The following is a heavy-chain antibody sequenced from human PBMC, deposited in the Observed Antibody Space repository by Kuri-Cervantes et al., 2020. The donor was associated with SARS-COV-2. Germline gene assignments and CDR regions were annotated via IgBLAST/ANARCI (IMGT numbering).Heavy chain of an antibody. CDR1: GFTFSSYS. D-gene: IGHD3-3*01. CDR2: ISSSSSYI. J-gene: IGHJ4*02. V-gene: IGHV3-21*04. Sequence: GESLKISCAASGFTFSSYSMNWVRQAPGKGLEWVSSISSSSSYIYYADSVKGRFTISRDNAKNSLYLQMNSLRAEDTAVYYCAKSEGHDFWSGYSYFDYWGQGTLVTVSS. CDR3: AKSEGHDFWSGYSYFDY.